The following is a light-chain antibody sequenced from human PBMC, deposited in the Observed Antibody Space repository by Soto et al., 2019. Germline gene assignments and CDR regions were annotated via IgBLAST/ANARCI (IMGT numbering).Light chain of an antibody. CDR3: QSYDSSLSGYV. J-gene: IGLJ1*01. Sequence: QSALTQPPSASGSPGQSLTISCAGTGSDVGAYKYVSWYQQLPGTAPKLLIYGNNNRPSGVPARFSGSKSGTSASLAIAGLQAEDEGDHYCQSYDSSLSGYVFGTGTKVTVL. CDR2: GNN. CDR1: GSDVGAYKY. V-gene: IGLV1-40*01.